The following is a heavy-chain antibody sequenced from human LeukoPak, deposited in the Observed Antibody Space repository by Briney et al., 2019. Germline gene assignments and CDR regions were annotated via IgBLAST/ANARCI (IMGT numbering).Heavy chain of an antibody. CDR2: INHSGST. Sequence: SETLSLTCAVYGGSFSGYYWSWIRQPPGKGLEWIGEINHSGSTNYNPSHKSRVTISVDTSKNQFSLKLSSVTAADTAVYYCARAPGYSSGWYGARGTSRYFDYWGQGTLVTVSS. CDR1: GGSFSGYY. D-gene: IGHD6-19*01. V-gene: IGHV4-34*01. CDR3: ARAPGYSSGWYGARGTSRYFDY. J-gene: IGHJ4*02.